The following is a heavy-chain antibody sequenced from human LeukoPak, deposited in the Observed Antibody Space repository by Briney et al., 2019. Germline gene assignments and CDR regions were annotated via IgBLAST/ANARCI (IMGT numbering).Heavy chain of an antibody. CDR3: ATGTMVEGDY. V-gene: IGHV1-24*01. CDR1: GYTLTELS. Sequence: ASVKVSCKVSGYTLTELSMHWVRQAPGKGLEWMVGFDPEDGETIYEQKFQGRVTMTEDTSTDTAYMELSSLRSEDTAVYDCATGTMVEGDYWGQGTLVTVSS. D-gene: IGHD4/OR15-4a*01. J-gene: IGHJ4*02. CDR2: FDPEDGET.